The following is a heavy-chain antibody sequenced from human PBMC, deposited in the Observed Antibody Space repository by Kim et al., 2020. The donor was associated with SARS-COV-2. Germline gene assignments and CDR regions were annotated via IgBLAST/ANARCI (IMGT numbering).Heavy chain of an antibody. J-gene: IGHJ5*02. CDR2: YPSGST. Sequence: YPSGSTNYNPSLKSRVTISVDKSKNQFSLKLSSVTAADTAVYYCAREGGPWGQGTLVTVSS. V-gene: IGHV4-4*02. CDR3: AREGGP. D-gene: IGHD3-16*01.